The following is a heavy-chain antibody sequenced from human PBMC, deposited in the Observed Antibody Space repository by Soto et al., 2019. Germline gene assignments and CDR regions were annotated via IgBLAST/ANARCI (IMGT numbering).Heavy chain of an antibody. D-gene: IGHD2-21*02. V-gene: IGHV3-30-3*01. CDR3: ARVPEGCGGDCYAGAFDI. CDR2: ISYDGSNK. Sequence: QVQLVESGGGVVQPGRSLRLSCAASGFTFSSYAMHWVRQAPGKGLEWVAVISYDGSNKYYADSVKGRFTISRDNSKNTXXLQMNSLRAEDTAVYYCARVPEGCGGDCYAGAFDIWGQGTMVTVSS. CDR1: GFTFSSYA. J-gene: IGHJ3*02.